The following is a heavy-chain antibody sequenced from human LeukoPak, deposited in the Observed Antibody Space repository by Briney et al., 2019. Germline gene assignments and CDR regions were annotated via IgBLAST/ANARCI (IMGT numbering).Heavy chain of an antibody. CDR2: IYTSGST. D-gene: IGHD6-19*01. Sequence: SETLSLTCTVSGGSISSGSYYWSWIRQPAGKGLEWIGRIYTSGSTNYNPSLKSRVTISVDTSKNQFSLKLSSVTAADTAVYYCAKGDSSGWTDYYYYYGMDVWGQGTTVTVSS. V-gene: IGHV4-61*02. CDR1: GGSISSGSYY. CDR3: AKGDSSGWTDYYYYYGMDV. J-gene: IGHJ6*02.